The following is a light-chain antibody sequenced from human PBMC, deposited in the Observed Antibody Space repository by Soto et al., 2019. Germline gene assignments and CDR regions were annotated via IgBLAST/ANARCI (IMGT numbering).Light chain of an antibody. CDR1: SSDVGGYNY. V-gene: IGLV2-14*01. CDR3: SSYTSSSTYV. J-gene: IGLJ1*01. Sequence: ALTQPASVSGSPGQSIAISCTGTSSDVGGYNYVSWYQQHPGKAPKLMVYDVSNRPSGVSNRFSGSKSGNTASLTIFGLQAEDEADYYCSSYTSSSTYVFGTGTKVTV. CDR2: DVS.